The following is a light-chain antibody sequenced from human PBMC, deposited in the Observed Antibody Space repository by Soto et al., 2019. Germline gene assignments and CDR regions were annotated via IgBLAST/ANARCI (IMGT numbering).Light chain of an antibody. CDR1: QSISSW. CDR2: DAS. J-gene: IGKJ5*01. CDR3: QHYDHLPIT. V-gene: IGKV1-5*01. Sequence: DNQITHSPSTLSASVGGRVTTTCRASQSISSWLAWYQQKPGKAPKLLIYDASSLESGVPSRFSGSGSGTEFTLTISSLQPEDFATYYCQHYDHLPITFGQGTRLEIK.